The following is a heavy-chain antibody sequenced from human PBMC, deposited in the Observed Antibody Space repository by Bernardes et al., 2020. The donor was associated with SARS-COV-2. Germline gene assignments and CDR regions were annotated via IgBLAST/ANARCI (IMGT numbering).Heavy chain of an antibody. Sequence: GGSLRLSCAGSGFTFKNAWMSWFRQAPGKGLEWVGRIKSKADDATREYAAPVKDRFSISRDDSKRTLYLQMNSLRAEDTAVYYCARGVEMATFDYWGQGTLVTVSS. V-gene: IGHV3-15*01. CDR2: IKSKADDATR. CDR1: GFTFKNAW. D-gene: IGHD5-12*01. J-gene: IGHJ4*02. CDR3: ARGVEMATFDY.